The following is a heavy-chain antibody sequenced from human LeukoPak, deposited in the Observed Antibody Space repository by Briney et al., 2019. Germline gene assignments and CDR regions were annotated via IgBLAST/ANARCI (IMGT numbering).Heavy chain of an antibody. CDR1: GGSISSYF. Sequence: SETLSLTCTVSGGSISSYFWSWIRQPPGKGLEWIGYIYYSGSTNYNPSLKSRVTISVDTSMHQFSLKLTSVTAADTAVYYCARHGGGFGSGTYYNFDYWGQGTLVTVSS. CDR2: IYYSGST. CDR3: ARHGGGFGSGTYYNFDY. J-gene: IGHJ4*02. D-gene: IGHD3-10*01. V-gene: IGHV4-59*08.